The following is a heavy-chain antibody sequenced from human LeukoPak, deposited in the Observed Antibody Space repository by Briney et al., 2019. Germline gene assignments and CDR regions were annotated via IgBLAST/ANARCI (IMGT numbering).Heavy chain of an antibody. V-gene: IGHV4-39*07. Sequence: SETLSLTCSVSGDSISSSTSYWGWIRQPPGKGLEWIGSIYYSGSTYYNPSLRSRVTISVDTSKNQFSLKLSSVTAADTAMYFCARDKYIYGGRTHPYFFDYWGQGTLVAVSS. J-gene: IGHJ4*02. CDR3: ARDKYIYGGRTHPYFFDY. CDR1: GDSISSSTSY. D-gene: IGHD2/OR15-2a*01. CDR2: IYYSGST.